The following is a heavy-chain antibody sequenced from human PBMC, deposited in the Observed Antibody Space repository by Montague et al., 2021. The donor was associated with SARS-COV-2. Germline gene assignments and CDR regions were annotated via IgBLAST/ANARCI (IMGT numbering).Heavy chain of an antibody. CDR3: ARGSFGMGAFDI. D-gene: IGHD1-14*01. Sequence: SETLSLTCTVSGGSISSYYWSWIRQPAGKGLEWIGLIYTSGSTNYNPSLKSRVTMSLDTSKNQFSLKLGSVTAADTAVYYCARGSFGMGAFDIWGQGTMVTVSS. V-gene: IGHV4-4*07. CDR2: IYTSGST. CDR1: GGSISSYY. J-gene: IGHJ3*02.